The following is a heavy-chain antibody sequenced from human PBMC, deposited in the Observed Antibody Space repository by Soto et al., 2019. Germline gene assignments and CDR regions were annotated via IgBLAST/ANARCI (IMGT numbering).Heavy chain of an antibody. CDR3: ARAGYSSGWANSYWYSGSYWDWFDP. J-gene: IGHJ5*02. V-gene: IGHV3-23*01. CDR2: ISGSGGST. D-gene: IGHD6-19*01. Sequence: EVQLLESGGGWVQPGGSLRLSCAASGFTFSSYAMSWVRQAPGKGLEWVSAISGSGGSTYYADSVKGRFTISRDNSKNTLYLQMNSLRAEDTAVYHCARAGYSSGWANSYWYSGSYWDWFDPWGQGTLVTVSS. CDR1: GFTFSSYA.